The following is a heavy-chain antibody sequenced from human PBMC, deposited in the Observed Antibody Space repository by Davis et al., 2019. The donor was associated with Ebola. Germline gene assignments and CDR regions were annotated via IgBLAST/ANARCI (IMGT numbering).Heavy chain of an antibody. V-gene: IGHV1-18*01. CDR2: VSGNNGKT. D-gene: IGHD2-2*01. CDR3: AREIGVAVPGVMKDAFDI. CDR1: GNTLTGYH. Sequence: ASVKVSCKASGNTLTGYHMNWVRQVPGQGLEWMGWVSGNNGKTDYAQKFQGRVTMTTDTSTSTAYMELRSLTSDDTAVYYCAREIGVAVPGVMKDAFDIWGQGTVVTVSS. J-gene: IGHJ3*02.